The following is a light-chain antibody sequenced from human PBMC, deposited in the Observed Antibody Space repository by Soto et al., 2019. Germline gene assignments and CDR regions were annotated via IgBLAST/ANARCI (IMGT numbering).Light chain of an antibody. J-gene: IGLJ3*02. CDR1: SSDVGGYNY. CDR3: NSFRTNYTWL. Sequence: QSVLTQPASVSGSPGQSITISCTGTSSDVGGYNYVSWYQQHPGKAPKVMIYEVSNRPSGVSNRFSGSKSGNTASLTISGLQAEDEADYYCNSFRTNYTWLFGGGTKLTVL. V-gene: IGLV2-14*01. CDR2: EVS.